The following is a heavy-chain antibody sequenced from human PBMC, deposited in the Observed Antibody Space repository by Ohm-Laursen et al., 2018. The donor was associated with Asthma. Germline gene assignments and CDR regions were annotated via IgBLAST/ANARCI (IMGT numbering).Heavy chain of an antibody. Sequence: GSLRLSCAASGFTFSSYSMNWVRQAPGKGLEWVSSISSSSSYIYYADSVKGRFTISRDNAKNSLYLQMNSLRAEDTAVYYCARVGSGYCTGGVWVGTCYYYYGMDVWGQGTTVTVSS. CDR2: ISSSSSYI. V-gene: IGHV3-21*01. CDR1: GFTFSSYS. CDR3: ARVGSGYCTGGVWVGTCYYYYGMDV. D-gene: IGHD2-8*02. J-gene: IGHJ6*02.